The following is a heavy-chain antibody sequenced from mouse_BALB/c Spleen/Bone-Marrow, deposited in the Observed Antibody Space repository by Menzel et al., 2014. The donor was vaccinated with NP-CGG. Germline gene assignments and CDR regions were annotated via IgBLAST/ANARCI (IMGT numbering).Heavy chain of an antibody. D-gene: IGHD2-14*01. Sequence: VQLRQSGPGLVAPSQSLSITCTVSGFSLTSYGVHWVRQPPGKGLERLGVIWAGGSTNYNSALMSRLSISKDNSKSQVFLKMNSLLTDDTAMYYCARVIRYESYFDYWGQGTTLTVSS. CDR2: IWAGGST. V-gene: IGHV2-9*02. CDR1: GFSLTSYG. CDR3: ARVIRYESYFDY. J-gene: IGHJ2*01.